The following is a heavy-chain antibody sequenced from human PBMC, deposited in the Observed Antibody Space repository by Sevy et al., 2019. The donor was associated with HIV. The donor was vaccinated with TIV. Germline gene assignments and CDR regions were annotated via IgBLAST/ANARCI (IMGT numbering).Heavy chain of an antibody. D-gene: IGHD4-17*01. V-gene: IGHV3-15*05. CDR1: GFTLNKAW. CDR2: VRSQTHGGTT. J-gene: IGHJ5*02. Sequence: GGSLRLSCIVSGFTLNKAWMSWVRQAPGKGLEWVGRVRSQTHGGTTDYAAPVKGRFTISRDDSKNMVYLQMNSLKTEDTAVYYCTTFWYHTDYQSRFDPWGQGTLVTVSS. CDR3: TTFWYHTDYQSRFDP.